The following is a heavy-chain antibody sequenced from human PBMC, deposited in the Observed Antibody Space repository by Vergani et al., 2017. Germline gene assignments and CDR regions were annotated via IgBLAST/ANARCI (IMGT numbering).Heavy chain of an antibody. V-gene: IGHV4-34*01. CDR2: IDHTGRP. J-gene: IGHJ6*03. D-gene: IGHD2-8*01. CDR3: ARVNTETNGHLYYDYYRDV. CDR1: GGSFTSYH. Sequence: QVQLQQWGGGLLKPSETLSLTCVVNGGSFTSYHWTWIRQSPGQGLEWVGDIDHTGRPDYNPSLQSRLTMSVGKSRNRVSLALNSVTATDTAIYFGARVNTETNGHLYYDYYRDVWG.